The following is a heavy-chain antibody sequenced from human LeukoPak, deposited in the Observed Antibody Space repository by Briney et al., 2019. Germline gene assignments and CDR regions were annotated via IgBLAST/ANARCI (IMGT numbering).Heavy chain of an antibody. CDR3: AREPGYYDSSGYYQTDY. D-gene: IGHD3-22*01. V-gene: IGHV1-8*01. Sequence: ASVKVSCKASGYTFTSYDINWVRQATGQGLEWMGWMNPNSGNTGYAQKLQGRVTMTTDTSTSTAYMELRSLRSDDTAVYYCAREPGYYDSSGYYQTDYWGQGTLVTVSS. J-gene: IGHJ4*02. CDR1: GYTFTSYD. CDR2: MNPNSGNT.